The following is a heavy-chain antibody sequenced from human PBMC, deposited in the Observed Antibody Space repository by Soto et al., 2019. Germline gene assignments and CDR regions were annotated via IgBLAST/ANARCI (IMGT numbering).Heavy chain of an antibody. J-gene: IGHJ6*02. CDR2: ISGRTDIT. Sequence: PGGSLRLSCAASGFTFNYYAMSWFRQAPGKGLEWVAAISGRTDITNYIDSVKGRFNISRDNSKNTVFLQMSSLRVEDTAVYYCARDRKPTVYNGLDVWGQGTTVTVSS. CDR3: ARDRKPTVYNGLDV. CDR1: GFTFNYYA. V-gene: IGHV3-23*01. D-gene: IGHD4-4*01.